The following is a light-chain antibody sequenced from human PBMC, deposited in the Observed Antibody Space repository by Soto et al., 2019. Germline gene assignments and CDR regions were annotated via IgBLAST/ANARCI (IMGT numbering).Light chain of an antibody. J-gene: IGKJ5*01. Sequence: EIVLTQSPGTLSLSPGERATLSCRASQSVSSSYLAWYQQKPGQAPRLLIYGASTRATDIPARFSGSGSGTEFTLTISSLQSEDFAVYYCQQYNNWPSTFGQGTRLEIK. CDR3: QQYNNWPST. V-gene: IGKV3-15*01. CDR1: QSVSSSY. CDR2: GAS.